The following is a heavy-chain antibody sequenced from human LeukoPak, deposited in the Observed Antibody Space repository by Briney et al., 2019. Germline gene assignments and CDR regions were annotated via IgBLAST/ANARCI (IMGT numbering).Heavy chain of an antibody. V-gene: IGHV3-30-3*01. D-gene: IGHD6-13*01. Sequence: GGSLRLSCAASGFTFTNYAIHWVRQAPGKGLEWVAIVSYDGSSKFYADSVKGRFTISRDNSKNTLDLQLNNLRGDDTAMYFSARDSGIAAAGVTWYFDLWGLGTLVTVFS. CDR3: ARDSGIAAAGVTWYFDL. CDR2: VSYDGSSK. J-gene: IGHJ2*01. CDR1: GFTFTNYA.